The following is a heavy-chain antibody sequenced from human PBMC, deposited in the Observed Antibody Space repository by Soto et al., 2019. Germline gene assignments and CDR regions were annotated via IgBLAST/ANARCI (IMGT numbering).Heavy chain of an antibody. CDR1: GGSFSGYY. V-gene: IGHV4-34*01. CDR3: ASQGHDFWSGYSPIDY. CDR2: INHSGST. D-gene: IGHD3-3*01. J-gene: IGHJ4*02. Sequence: HSETLSLTCAVYGGSFSGYYWSWIRQPPGKGLEWIGEINHSGSTNYNPSLKSRVTISVDTSKNQFSLKLSSVTAADTAVYYCASQGHDFWSGYSPIDYWGQGTLVTVSS.